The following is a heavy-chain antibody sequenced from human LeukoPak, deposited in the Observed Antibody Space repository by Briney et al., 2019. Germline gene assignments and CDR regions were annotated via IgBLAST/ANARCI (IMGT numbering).Heavy chain of an antibody. V-gene: IGHV4-39*07. J-gene: IGHJ6*02. D-gene: IGHD3-10*01. Sequence: SETLSLTCTVSGGSISSSSYYWGWIRQPPGKGLEWIGSIYYSGSTYYNPSLKSRVTISVDTSKNQFSLKLSSVTAADTAVYYCARQTPGDVLNVWGQGTTVTVSS. CDR3: ARQTPGDVLNV. CDR2: IYYSGST. CDR1: GGSISSSSYY.